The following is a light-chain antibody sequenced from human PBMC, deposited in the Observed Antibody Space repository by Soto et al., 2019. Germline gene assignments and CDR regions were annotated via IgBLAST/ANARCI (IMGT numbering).Light chain of an antibody. CDR1: QSVSFNY. CDR2: GAS. CDR3: QQYGTSKT. J-gene: IGKJ1*01. V-gene: IGKV3-20*01. Sequence: EVVLKQSPGTLSLSPGESATLSCRASQSVSFNYLAWYHQKPGQAPRLLIYGASNRATGIPDRFSGSGSGTDFTLTISRLEPEDFAVYYCQQYGTSKTFGQGTKVDIK.